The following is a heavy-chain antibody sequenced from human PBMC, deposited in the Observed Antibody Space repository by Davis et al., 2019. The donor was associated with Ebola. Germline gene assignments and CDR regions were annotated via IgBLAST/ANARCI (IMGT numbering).Heavy chain of an antibody. CDR3: ARTPQYTSYGSYFDY. CDR1: GGSISSSSYY. V-gene: IGHV4-61*01. CDR2: IYYGGTT. D-gene: IGHD1-26*01. Sequence: SETLSLTCTVSGGSISSSSYYWSWIRQPPGKGLEWIGNIYYGGTTNYNPSLKSRVTISGDTSKNQFSLNVNSVTAADTAMYYCARTPQYTSYGSYFDYWGQGALVTVSS. J-gene: IGHJ4*02.